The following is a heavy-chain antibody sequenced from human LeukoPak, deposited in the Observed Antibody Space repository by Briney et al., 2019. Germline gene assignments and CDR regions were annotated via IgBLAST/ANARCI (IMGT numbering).Heavy chain of an antibody. CDR2: INPNSGGT. D-gene: IGHD3-3*01. CDR1: GYTFTVYY. V-gene: IGHV1-2*02. J-gene: IGHJ3*02. Sequence: ASVTVSCKASGYTFTVYYMHWVRQAPGQGREWMGWINPNSGGTNYAQKFQGRVTMTRDTSISTAYMELSRLRSDDTAVYYCARDRGYDFWSGYAFDIWGQGTMVTVSS. CDR3: ARDRGYDFWSGYAFDI.